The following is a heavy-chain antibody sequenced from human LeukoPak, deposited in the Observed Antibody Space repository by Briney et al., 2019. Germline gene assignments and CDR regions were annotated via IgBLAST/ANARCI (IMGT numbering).Heavy chain of an antibody. J-gene: IGHJ6*03. CDR2: ISSSGSTI. Sequence: GGSLRLPCAASGFTFSSYEMNWVRQAPGKGLEWVSYISSSGSTIYYADSVKGRFTISRDNAKNSLYLQMNSLRAEDTAVYYCARDPDLDYYYYYMDVWGKGTTVTISS. CDR3: ARDPDLDYYYYYMDV. V-gene: IGHV3-48*03. CDR1: GFTFSSYE.